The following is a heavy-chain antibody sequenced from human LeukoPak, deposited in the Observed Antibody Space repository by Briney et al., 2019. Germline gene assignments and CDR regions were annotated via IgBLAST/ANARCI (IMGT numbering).Heavy chain of an antibody. Sequence: GGSLRLSCAASGFTVSSNYMSWVRQAPGKGLEWVSVIYSGGTTYYADSVKGRFTISRDNSKNTLYLQMNSLIAEDTAVYYCAEGGGIHVSFDYWGQGTLVTVSS. J-gene: IGHJ4*02. D-gene: IGHD3-16*01. CDR3: AEGGGIHVSFDY. V-gene: IGHV3-66*01. CDR2: IYSGGTT. CDR1: GFTVSSNY.